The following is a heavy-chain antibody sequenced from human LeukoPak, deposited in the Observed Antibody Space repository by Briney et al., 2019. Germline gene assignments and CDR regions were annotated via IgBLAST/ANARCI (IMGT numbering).Heavy chain of an antibody. J-gene: IGHJ6*02. Sequence: PGGSLRLSCAASGFTFSSYSMNWVRQAPGKGLEWVSSISSSSSYIYYADSVKGRFTISRDNAKNSLYLQMNSLRAEDTAVYYCARDLGPGEYYDLWSGYYAHYGMDVWGQGTTVTVSS. V-gene: IGHV3-21*01. CDR2: ISSSSSYI. CDR3: ARDLGPGEYYDLWSGYYAHYGMDV. CDR1: GFTFSSYS. D-gene: IGHD3-3*01.